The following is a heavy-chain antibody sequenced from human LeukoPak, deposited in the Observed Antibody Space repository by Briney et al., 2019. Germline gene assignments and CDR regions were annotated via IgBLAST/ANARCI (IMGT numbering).Heavy chain of an antibody. J-gene: IGHJ4*02. Sequence: SETLSFTCPVYGGSFSGYYWSWIRQPPGKGLEWIGEINHSGSTNYNPSLQSRVTISVDTSKNQFSLKLSSVTAADTAVYYCARSPKRIAAAGTIDYWGQGTLVTVSS. V-gene: IGHV4-34*01. D-gene: IGHD6-13*01. CDR3: ARSPKRIAAAGTIDY. CDR1: GGSFSGYY. CDR2: INHSGST.